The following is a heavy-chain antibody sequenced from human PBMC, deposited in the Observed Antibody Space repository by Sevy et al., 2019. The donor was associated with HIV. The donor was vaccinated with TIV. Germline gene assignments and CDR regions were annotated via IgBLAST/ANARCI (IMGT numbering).Heavy chain of an antibody. J-gene: IGHJ5*02. CDR1: GCTFTSYA. CDR2: INAGNGNT. D-gene: IGHD2-15*01. V-gene: IGHV1-3*01. Sequence: ASVKVSCKASGCTFTSYAMHWVRQAPGQRLEWMGWINAGNGNTKYSQKFQGRVTITRDTSASTAYMELSSLRSEDTAVYYCARAGEDIVVVVAATPGSGFDPWGQGTLVTVSS. CDR3: ARAGEDIVVVVAATPGSGFDP.